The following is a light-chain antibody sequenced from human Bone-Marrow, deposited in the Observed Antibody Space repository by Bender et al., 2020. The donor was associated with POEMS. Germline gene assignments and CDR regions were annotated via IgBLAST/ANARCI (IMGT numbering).Light chain of an antibody. V-gene: IGLV3-25*03. CDR3: QSLDSSGNHVV. CDR2: KDS. Sequence: SYELTQPPSVSVSPGQTASITCSGDTLAKKFAYWYQQKPGQAPVLVIYKDSERRSGIPERFSGHSSGTTVTLTISGVQAEDEADYYCQSLDSSGNHVVFGGGTKLTVL. CDR1: TLAKKF. J-gene: IGLJ2*01.